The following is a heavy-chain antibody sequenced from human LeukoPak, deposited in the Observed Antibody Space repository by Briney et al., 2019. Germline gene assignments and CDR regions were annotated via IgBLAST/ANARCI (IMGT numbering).Heavy chain of an antibody. V-gene: IGHV1-69*13. Sequence: SVKVSCKASGGTFSSYAISWVRQAPGQGLEWMGGIIPIFGTANYAQKFQGRVTITADVSTSTAYMELSSLRSEDTAVYYCARGGVVPAADYYYYGMDVWGQGTTVTVSS. J-gene: IGHJ6*02. D-gene: IGHD2-2*01. CDR3: ARGGVVPAADYYYYGMDV. CDR2: IIPIFGTA. CDR1: GGTFSSYA.